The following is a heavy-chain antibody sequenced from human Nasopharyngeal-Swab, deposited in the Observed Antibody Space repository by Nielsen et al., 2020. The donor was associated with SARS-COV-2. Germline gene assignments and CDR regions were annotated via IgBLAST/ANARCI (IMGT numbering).Heavy chain of an antibody. CDR1: GGSISSGSYY. D-gene: IGHD1-26*01. Sequence: LRLSCTVSGGSISSGSYYWSWIRQPAGKGLEWIGRIYTSGSTNYNPSLKSRVTISVDTSKNQFSLKLSSVTAADTAVYYCARDHEWELLRAFDIWGQGTMVTVSS. V-gene: IGHV4-61*02. J-gene: IGHJ3*02. CDR3: ARDHEWELLRAFDI. CDR2: IYTSGST.